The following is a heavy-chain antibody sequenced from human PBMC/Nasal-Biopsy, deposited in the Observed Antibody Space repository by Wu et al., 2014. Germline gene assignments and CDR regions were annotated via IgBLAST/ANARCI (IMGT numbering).Heavy chain of an antibody. CDR2: IWHDESRK. D-gene: IGHD4-11*01. CDR1: GFMFSTHA. CDR3: AKELFEEGDNEGIQYIMDV. Sequence: LRLSCAASGFMFSTHAMHWVRQAPGKGLEWVGVIWHDESRKHYAESVKGRFTVSRDNSKATLSLQMNSLRVEDTAVYYCAKELFEEGDNEGIQYIMDVWGQGTPGHRLL. J-gene: IGHJ6*02. V-gene: IGHV3-33*06.